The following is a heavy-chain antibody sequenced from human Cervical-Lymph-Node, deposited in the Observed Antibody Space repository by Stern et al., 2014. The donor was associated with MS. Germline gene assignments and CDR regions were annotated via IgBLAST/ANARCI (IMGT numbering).Heavy chain of an antibody. V-gene: IGHV1-69*01. CDR3: AREMNRYCSRTSCDPDAFDV. Sequence: QVQLVESGAEVKKPGSSMKVSCKASGGTFSSDPISWVRQAPGQGLEWMGAIIPIFATPNYAQKFQGRVTITADESTTTVYMELSSLRFEDTAVYYCAREMNRYCSRTSCDPDAFDVWGQGTTVTVSS. D-gene: IGHD2-2*01. CDR2: IIPIFATP. CDR1: GGTFSSDP. J-gene: IGHJ3*01.